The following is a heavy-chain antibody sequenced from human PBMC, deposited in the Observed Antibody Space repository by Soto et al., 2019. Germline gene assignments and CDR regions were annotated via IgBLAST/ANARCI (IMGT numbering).Heavy chain of an antibody. J-gene: IGHJ4*02. V-gene: IGHV4-31*03. CDR2: IYYSGST. D-gene: IGHD5-18*01. Sequence: PSETLSLTCTVSGGSISSGDYYWSWIRQHPGKGLEWIGYIYYSGSTYFNPSLKSRVTISVDTSKNQFSLKLSSVTAADTAVYYCARGLYSYPNFDYWGQGTLVTVSS. CDR3: ARGLYSYPNFDY. CDR1: GGSISSGDYY.